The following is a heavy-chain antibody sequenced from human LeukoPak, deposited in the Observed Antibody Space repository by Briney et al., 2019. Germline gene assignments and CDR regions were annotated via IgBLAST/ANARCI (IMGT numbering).Heavy chain of an antibody. CDR2: IIPIFGTA. V-gene: IGHV1-69*01. Sequence: SVKVSCKASGGTFSSYAISWVRQAPGQGLEWMGGIIPIFGTANYAQKFQGRVTITADESTSTAYMELSGLRSEDTAVYYCARVAAARPLYYYYYYMDVWGKGTTVTVSS. D-gene: IGHD6-6*01. CDR1: GGTFSSYA. CDR3: ARVAAARPLYYYYYYMDV. J-gene: IGHJ6*03.